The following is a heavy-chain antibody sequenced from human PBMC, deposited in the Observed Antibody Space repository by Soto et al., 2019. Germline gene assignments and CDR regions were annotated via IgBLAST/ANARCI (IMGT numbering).Heavy chain of an antibody. CDR3: ARRGLITVAAYYLDY. V-gene: IGHV1-2*02. J-gene: IGHJ4*02. CDR1: GYTFTDYY. Sequence: QVQLVQSGAEVKKPGASVKVSCKASGYTFTDYYIHWVRQAPGQGLEWMGWINPKSGGTNFAQKFKGRVTMTRDTSISTGYMELSRLRSDDTAVYSCARRGLITVAAYYLDYWGQGTLVTVSS. CDR2: INPKSGGT. D-gene: IGHD6-19*01.